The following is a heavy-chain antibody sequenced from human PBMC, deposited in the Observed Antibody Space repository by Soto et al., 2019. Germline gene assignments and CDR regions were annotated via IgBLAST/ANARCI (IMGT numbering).Heavy chain of an antibody. CDR2: ISSSSSTI. Sequence: GGSLRLSCAASGFTFSSYSMNWVRQAPGKGLEWVSYISSSSSTIYYADSVKGRFTISRDNAKNSLYLQMNSLRAEDTAVYYCARERGYSYGYAFDICGQGTMVTVSS. CDR1: GFTFSSYS. CDR3: ARERGYSYGYAFDI. V-gene: IGHV3-48*04. D-gene: IGHD5-18*01. J-gene: IGHJ3*02.